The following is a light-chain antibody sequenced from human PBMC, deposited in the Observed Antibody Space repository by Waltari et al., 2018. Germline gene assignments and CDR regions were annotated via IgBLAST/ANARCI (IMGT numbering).Light chain of an antibody. J-gene: IGLJ1*01. Sequence: SYELTQPPSVSVSPGQTARITCSGDAFPRQFAYWYQQKPGQATVMVIYKDTDRPSGIPERFSGSSSGTTVTLTISGVQAEDEADYYCLSADSSGPYLYVFGTGTTVTVL. CDR3: LSADSSGPYLYV. V-gene: IGLV3-25*03. CDR2: KDT. CDR1: AFPRQF.